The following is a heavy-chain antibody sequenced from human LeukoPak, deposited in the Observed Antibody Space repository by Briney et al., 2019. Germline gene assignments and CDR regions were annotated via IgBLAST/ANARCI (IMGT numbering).Heavy chain of an antibody. J-gene: IGHJ4*02. CDR2: IYSSGGT. V-gene: IGHV4-4*07. CDR3: ARSQKSYGGNPWDY. CDR1: GGSISSYY. D-gene: IGHD4-23*01. Sequence: SETLSLTCTVSGGSISSYYWSWIRQPAEKGLEWIGRIYSSGGTDYNPSLKSRVTVSVDTSKNQFSLKLSSVTAADTAVYYCARSQKSYGGNPWDYWGQGTLVTVSS.